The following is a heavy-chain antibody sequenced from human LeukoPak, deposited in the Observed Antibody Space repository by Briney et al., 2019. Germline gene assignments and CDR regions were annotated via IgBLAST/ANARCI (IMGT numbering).Heavy chain of an antibody. D-gene: IGHD3-22*01. V-gene: IGHV4-39*01. CDR1: GGSFSGYY. CDR2: IYYSGST. J-gene: IGHJ6*02. CDR3: ARSWYYYDSSGYYATGFYYYYGMDV. Sequence: SETLSLTCAVYGGSFSGYYWGWIRQPPGKGLEWIGSIYYSGSTYYNPSLKSRVTISVDTSKNQFSLKLSSVTAADTAVYYCARSWYYYDSSGYYATGFYYYYGMDVWGQGTTVTVSS.